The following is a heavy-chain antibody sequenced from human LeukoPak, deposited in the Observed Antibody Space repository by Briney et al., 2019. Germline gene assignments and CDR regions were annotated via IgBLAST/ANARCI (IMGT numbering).Heavy chain of an antibody. J-gene: IGHJ4*02. Sequence: ASVKVSCKASGYTFSGYYMHWVRQAPGQGLEWMGWINPNSGGTKYVQKFQGRVTMTRDTSISTAYMELSRLRSDDTAAYYCAKLGATVGYSPIDYWGQGTLVTVSS. CDR1: GYTFSGYY. CDR3: AKLGATVGYSPIDY. V-gene: IGHV1-2*02. D-gene: IGHD1-26*01. CDR2: INPNSGGT.